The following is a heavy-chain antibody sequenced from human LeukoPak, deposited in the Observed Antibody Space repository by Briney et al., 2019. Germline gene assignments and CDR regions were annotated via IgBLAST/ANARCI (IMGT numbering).Heavy chain of an antibody. CDR3: ARVPEYAPPSSLYFDY. CDR1: GYTFTSYY. D-gene: IGHD2-2*01. J-gene: IGHJ4*02. V-gene: IGHV1-46*01. CDR2: INPSGGST. Sequence: ASVKVSCKASGYTFTSYYMHWVRQAPGQGLEWMGIINPSGGSTSYAQKFQGRVTVTRDMSTSTVYMELSSLRSEDTAVYYCARVPEYAPPSSLYFDYWGQGTLVTVSS.